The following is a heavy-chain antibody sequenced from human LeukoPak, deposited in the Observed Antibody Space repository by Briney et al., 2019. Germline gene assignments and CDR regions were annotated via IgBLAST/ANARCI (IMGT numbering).Heavy chain of an antibody. CDR3: ARGIAGYYDRTD. J-gene: IGHJ4*02. D-gene: IGHD3-22*01. CDR2: INHSGST. V-gene: IGHV4-34*01. Sequence: SETLSLTCAVYGGSFSGYYWSWIRQPPGKGLEWVGEINHSGSTNYNPSLKSRVTISVDTSKNQFSLKLSSVTAADTAVYYCARGIAGYYDRTDWGQGTLVTVSS. CDR1: GGSFSGYY.